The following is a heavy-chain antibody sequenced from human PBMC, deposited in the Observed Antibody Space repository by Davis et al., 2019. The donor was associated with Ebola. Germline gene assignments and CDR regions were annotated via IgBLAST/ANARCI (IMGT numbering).Heavy chain of an antibody. J-gene: IGHJ4*02. Sequence: GESLQISCASSGFTFRNYAMHWVRQAPGKGPEWVAVVSHSEREKFYGDSVKGRFTISRDNSENTLYLQMNSLTADDTAVYYCARAVFHEVLDYWGQGTPVTVSS. CDR3: ARAVFHEVLDY. V-gene: IGHV3-30*04. CDR1: GFTFRNYA. CDR2: VSHSEREK. D-gene: IGHD3-3*01.